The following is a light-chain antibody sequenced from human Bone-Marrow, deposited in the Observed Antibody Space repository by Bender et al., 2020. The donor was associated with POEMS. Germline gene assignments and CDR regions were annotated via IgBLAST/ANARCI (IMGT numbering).Light chain of an antibody. CDR1: GGSIASNY. CDR2: EDN. CDR3: QSYDSTSRV. V-gene: IGLV6-57*02. Sequence: NFMLTQPHSVSESPGKTITISCTGSGGSIASNYVQWYQQRPGSAPTIVIYEDNQRPSGVPDRFSGSIDSSSNSAALTISGLKTEDEADYYCQSYDSTSRVFGGGTKLTVL. J-gene: IGLJ3*02.